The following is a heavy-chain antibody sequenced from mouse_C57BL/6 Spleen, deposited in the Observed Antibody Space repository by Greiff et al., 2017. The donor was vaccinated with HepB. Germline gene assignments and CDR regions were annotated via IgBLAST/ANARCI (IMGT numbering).Heavy chain of an antibody. V-gene: IGHV1-69*01. CDR2: IDPSDSYT. J-gene: IGHJ2*01. CDR1: GYTFTSYW. D-gene: IGHD2-4*01. Sequence: QVQLQQPGAELVKPGASVKLSCKASGYTFTSYWMHWVKQRPGRGLEWIGEIDPSDSYTNYNQKFKGKSTLTVDKSSSTAYMQLSSLTSEDSAVYYCARDDYDRGYWGQGTTLTVSS. CDR3: ARDDYDRGY.